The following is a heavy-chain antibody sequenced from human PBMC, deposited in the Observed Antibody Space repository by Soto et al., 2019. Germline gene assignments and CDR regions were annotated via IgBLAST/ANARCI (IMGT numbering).Heavy chain of an antibody. CDR2: IIPIFGTA. CDR1: GGTFSSYA. J-gene: IGHJ6*02. D-gene: IGHD6-6*01. Sequence: QVQLVQSGAEVQKPGSSVKVSCKASGGTFSSYAISWVRQAPGQGLEWMGGIIPIFGTANYAQKFQGRVTIPADESTSTAYMELSSLRSEDTAVYYCARDSQVAARPVYYYGMDVWGQGTTVTVSS. CDR3: ARDSQVAARPVYYYGMDV. V-gene: IGHV1-69*01.